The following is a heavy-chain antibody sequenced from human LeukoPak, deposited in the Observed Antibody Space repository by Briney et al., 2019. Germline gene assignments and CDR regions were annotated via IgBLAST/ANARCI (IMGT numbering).Heavy chain of an antibody. CDR2: ISGSGGST. Sequence: GGSLRLSCAASGFTFSSYAMSWVRQAPGKGLEWVSAISGSGGSTYYADSVKGRFTISRDNSKNTLYLQMNSLRAEDTAEYYCAREYYYDSSGFIDYWGQGTLVTVSS. D-gene: IGHD3-22*01. V-gene: IGHV3-23*01. J-gene: IGHJ4*02. CDR3: AREYYYDSSGFIDY. CDR1: GFTFSSYA.